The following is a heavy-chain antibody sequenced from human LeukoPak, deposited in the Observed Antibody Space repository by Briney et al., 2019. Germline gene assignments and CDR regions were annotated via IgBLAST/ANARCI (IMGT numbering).Heavy chain of an antibody. CDR1: GFTVSSNY. J-gene: IGHJ6*02. Sequence: PGGSLRLSCAASGFTVSSNYMSWVRQAPGKGLEWVSVIYSGGSTYYADSVKSRFTISRDNSKNTLYLQMNSLRAEDTAVYYCARDSLRIAAAGTTYYYYGMDVWGQGTTVTVSS. CDR3: ARDSLRIAAAGTTYYYYGMDV. V-gene: IGHV3-66*01. D-gene: IGHD6-13*01. CDR2: IYSGGST.